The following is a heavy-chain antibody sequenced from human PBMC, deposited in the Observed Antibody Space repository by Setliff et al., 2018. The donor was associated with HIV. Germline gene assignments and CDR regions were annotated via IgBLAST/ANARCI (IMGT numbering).Heavy chain of an antibody. CDR1: GASIRGHY. CDR3: ARSLVPSGYYYGRHAFDI. V-gene: IGHV4-59*08. CDR2: IYYSGST. J-gene: IGHJ3*02. Sequence: SETLSLTCSVSGASIRGHYWSWIRQSPGKGLEWIGNIYYSGSTNYNPSFKSRVTISVDTSKNQSSLRVNSVTAADTAVYYCARSLVPSGYYYGRHAFDIWGQGTKVTVSS. D-gene: IGHD3-22*01.